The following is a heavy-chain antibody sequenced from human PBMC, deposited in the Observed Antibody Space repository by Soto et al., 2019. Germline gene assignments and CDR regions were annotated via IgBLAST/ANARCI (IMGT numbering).Heavy chain of an antibody. Sequence: GASVKVSCKASGYTFTSYGMSWVRQAPGQGLEWMGWISAYNGNTNYAQKLQGRVTMTTDTSTSTAYMELRSLRSDDTAVYYCARAPPVGVCYAECYYFDYWGQGTRVTVSS. CDR3: ARAPPVGVCYAECYYFDY. CDR2: ISAYNGNT. V-gene: IGHV1-18*01. D-gene: IGHD2-8*01. CDR1: GYTFTSYG. J-gene: IGHJ4*02.